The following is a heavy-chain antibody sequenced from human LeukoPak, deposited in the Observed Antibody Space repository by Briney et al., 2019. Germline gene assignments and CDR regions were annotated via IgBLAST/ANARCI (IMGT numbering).Heavy chain of an antibody. CDR2: ISSSGSTI. CDR3: ARDLMGHDSSGYYYEYRAFDI. Sequence: GGSLRLSCAASGFTFSSYEMNWVRQAPGKGLEWVSYISSSGSTIYYADSVKGRFTISRDNAKNSLYLQMNSLRAEDTAVYYCARDLMGHDSSGYYYEYRAFDIWGQGTMVTVSS. CDR1: GFTFSSYE. J-gene: IGHJ3*02. D-gene: IGHD3-22*01. V-gene: IGHV3-48*03.